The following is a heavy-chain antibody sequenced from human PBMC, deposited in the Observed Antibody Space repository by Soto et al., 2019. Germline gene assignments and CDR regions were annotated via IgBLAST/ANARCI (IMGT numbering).Heavy chain of an antibody. CDR2: MNPNSANT. CDR1: GYTFTSYD. D-gene: IGHD4-17*01. J-gene: IGHJ3*02. CDR3: ARDLMTFLGYGDSYDAYDI. V-gene: IGHV1-8*01. Sequence: QVQLVQSGAEVKKPGASVKVSCKASGYTFTSYDINWVRQATGQGLEWMGWMNPNSANTGYAQKFQGRVTMTRNTSISTAYMELSSLRSEDTAVYYCARDLMTFLGYGDSYDAYDIWGQGAMVTVSS.